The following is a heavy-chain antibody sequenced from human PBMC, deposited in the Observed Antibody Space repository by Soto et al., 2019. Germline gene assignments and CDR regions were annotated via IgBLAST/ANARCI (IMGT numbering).Heavy chain of an antibody. D-gene: IGHD4-17*01. Sequence: PGGSLRLSCAASGFTFSSYAMSWVRQAPGKGLEWVSAISGSGGSTYYADSVKGRFTISRDNSKNTLYLQMNSLRAEDTAVYYCAKDLGGYGDYVTYYFDYWGQGTLVTVSS. J-gene: IGHJ4*02. V-gene: IGHV3-23*01. CDR1: GFTFSSYA. CDR2: ISGSGGST. CDR3: AKDLGGYGDYVTYYFDY.